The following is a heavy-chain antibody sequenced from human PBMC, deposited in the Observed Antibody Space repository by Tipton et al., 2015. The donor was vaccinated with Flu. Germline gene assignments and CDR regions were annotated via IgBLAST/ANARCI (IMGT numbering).Heavy chain of an antibody. Sequence: QLVQSGGGLIQPGESLRLSCAASGFTVNSNYMTWVRQAPGKGLEWVSVIYSDGTTYYADSVKGRFTISRDISKNTLYLQMNSLRVEDTAVYYCAREGGYDFWSGFYPCAMDVWGQGTTVTVSS. CDR3: AREGGYDFWSGFYPCAMDV. V-gene: IGHV3-53*01. CDR1: GFTVNSNY. J-gene: IGHJ6*02. CDR2: IYSDGTT. D-gene: IGHD3-3*01.